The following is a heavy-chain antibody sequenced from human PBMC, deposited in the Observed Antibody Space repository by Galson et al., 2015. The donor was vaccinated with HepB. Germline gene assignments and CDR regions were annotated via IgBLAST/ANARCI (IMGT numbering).Heavy chain of an antibody. V-gene: IGHV1-18*04. CDR1: GYTFTSYG. J-gene: IGHJ4*02. Sequence: SVKVSCKASGYTFTSYGISWVRQAPGQGLEWMGWISAYNGNTNYAQKLQGRVTMTTDTSTSPAYMELRSLRSDDTAVYYCARVGAPWYYDILTGYQYYFDYWGQGTLVTVSS. D-gene: IGHD3-9*01. CDR3: ARVGAPWYYDILTGYQYYFDY. CDR2: ISAYNGNT.